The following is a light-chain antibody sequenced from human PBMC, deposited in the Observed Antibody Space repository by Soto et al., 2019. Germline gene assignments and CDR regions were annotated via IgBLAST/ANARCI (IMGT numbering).Light chain of an antibody. CDR3: QQRSKWPPIT. Sequence: EIVMTQSPATLSVSPGERATLSCRASQSVSSNLAWYQQKPGQAPRLLIYGASTRATGIPARFSGSGSGTEFTLTISSLEPEDFAVYYCQQRSKWPPITFGQGTRLEIK. CDR1: QSVSSN. J-gene: IGKJ5*01. CDR2: GAS. V-gene: IGKV3-15*01.